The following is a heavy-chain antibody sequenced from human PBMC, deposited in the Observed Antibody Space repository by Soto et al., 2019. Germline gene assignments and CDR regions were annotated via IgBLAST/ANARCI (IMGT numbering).Heavy chain of an antibody. V-gene: IGHV1-69*01. D-gene: IGHD2-2*01. Sequence: QVQLVQSGAEVKKPGSSVKVSCKASGGTFSSYVISWVRQAPGQGLEWMGGIIPIFGTANYAQKFQGRVTITADESTSTAYMELSSLRSEDTAVYYCARAEGGYCSSTSCPGYYYGMDVWGQGTTVTVSS. CDR3: ARAEGGYCSSTSCPGYYYGMDV. J-gene: IGHJ6*02. CDR1: GGTFSSYV. CDR2: IIPIFGTA.